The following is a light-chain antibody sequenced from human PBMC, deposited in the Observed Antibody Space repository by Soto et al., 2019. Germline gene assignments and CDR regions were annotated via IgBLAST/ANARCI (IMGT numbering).Light chain of an antibody. CDR2: LAS. Sequence: DIQMTQSPSSLSASVGDRVTITCRTSQGIKSYLAWYQQKPGKVPKLLIYLASTLQSGGPSRFSGSGSRTDFTLTISSLQPEDAATHYCQKYATAPYSVGQGIEL. CDR3: QKYATAPYS. V-gene: IGKV1-27*01. CDR1: QGIKSY. J-gene: IGKJ2*01.